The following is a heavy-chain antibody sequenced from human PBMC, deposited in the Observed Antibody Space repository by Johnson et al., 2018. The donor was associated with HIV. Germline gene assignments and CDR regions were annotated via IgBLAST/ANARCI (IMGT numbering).Heavy chain of an antibody. J-gene: IGHJ3*02. V-gene: IGHV3-11*04. CDR3: ARAASQQQLKVPFDI. D-gene: IGHD6-13*01. CDR2: ISSSGSTI. CDR1: GFTFSDYY. Sequence: VQLVESGGGVVKPGGSLRLSCAASGFTFSDYYMSWIRQAPGKGLEWVSYISSSGSTIYYADSVKGRFTISRDNAKNSLYLQMNSLRAEDTAVYFCARAASQQQLKVPFDIWGQGTMVTVSS.